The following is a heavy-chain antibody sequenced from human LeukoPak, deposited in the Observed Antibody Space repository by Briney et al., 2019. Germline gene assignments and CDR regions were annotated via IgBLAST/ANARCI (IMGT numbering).Heavy chain of an antibody. CDR2: IGSSERTM. Sequence: PGGSLRLSCAASGFSFNIYDMNWVRQAPGKGLEWISYIGSSERTMYYADSVKGRFTISRDNTKNSLYLQMTSLTAEDTAVYYCARDGPAATPMDADYWGQGTLVTVSS. CDR1: GFSFNIYD. D-gene: IGHD6-13*01. V-gene: IGHV3-48*03. J-gene: IGHJ4*02. CDR3: ARDGPAATPMDADY.